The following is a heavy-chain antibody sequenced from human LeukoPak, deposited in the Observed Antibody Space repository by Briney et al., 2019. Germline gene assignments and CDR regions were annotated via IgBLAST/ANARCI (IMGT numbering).Heavy chain of an antibody. CDR1: GDSVSSISVA. V-gene: IGHV6-1*01. CDR3: SLARSEYHYGMDV. Sequence: SQTLSLTCAISGDSVSSISVAWNWIRQSPSRGLEWLGRTYYRSKWYYEYAVSVKSRINISPHTYKNQFSLQLTSVTPEDTAVYYCSLARSEYHYGMDVWGQGTTVTVFS. J-gene: IGHJ6*02. CDR2: TYYRSKWYY.